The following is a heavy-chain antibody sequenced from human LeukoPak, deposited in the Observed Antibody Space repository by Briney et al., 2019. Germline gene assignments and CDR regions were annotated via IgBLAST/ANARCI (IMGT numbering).Heavy chain of an antibody. CDR3: VREDTPATANY. CDR2: ISGGGDIT. Sequence: GGSLRLSCAASGFPFSNCAMTWVRQTPGKGLEWVSAISGGGDITYYADSVTGRFTISRDNSKDTLFLQMHSLRPGDTAVYYCVREDTPATANYWGQGTLVTISS. D-gene: IGHD2-21*02. J-gene: IGHJ4*02. CDR1: GFPFSNCA. V-gene: IGHV3-23*01.